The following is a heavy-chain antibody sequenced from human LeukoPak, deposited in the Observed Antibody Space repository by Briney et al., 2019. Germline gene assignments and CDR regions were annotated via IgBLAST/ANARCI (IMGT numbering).Heavy chain of an antibody. CDR1: GFRFSTHD. CDR3: AKDTRKGGYYSDY. J-gene: IGHJ4*02. D-gene: IGHD3-22*01. CDR2: ISRTSTYL. Sequence: GGSLRLSCAASGFRFSTHDLNWVRQAPGEGLECVSYISRTSTYLYYADSVKGRFTISRDNDKNLLYLQMNNLRAEDTAVYFCAKDTRKGGYYSDYWGQGTVVTVSS. V-gene: IGHV3-21*01.